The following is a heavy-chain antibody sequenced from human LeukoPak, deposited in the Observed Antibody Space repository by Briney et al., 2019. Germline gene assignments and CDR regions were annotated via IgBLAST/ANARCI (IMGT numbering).Heavy chain of an antibody. D-gene: IGHD6-13*01. J-gene: IGHJ4*02. Sequence: PGGSLRLSCATSGFTLTDYALTWVRQAPGKRPEWVSTTMRTTDGSAYYADSVKGRFTISRDNSKNTLYLQMNSLRAEDTAIYYCTRAGFDSSWYFPYWGQGALVTVAS. CDR3: TRAGFDSSWYFPY. CDR1: GFTLTDYA. CDR2: TMRTTDGSA. V-gene: IGHV3-23*01.